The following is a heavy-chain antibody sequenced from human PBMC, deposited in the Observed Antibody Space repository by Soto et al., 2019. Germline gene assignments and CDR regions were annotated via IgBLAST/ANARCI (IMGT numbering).Heavy chain of an antibody. CDR3: AKEKAAGGYYYYGMDV. V-gene: IGHV3-23*01. CDR2: ISGSGGST. D-gene: IGHD6-13*01. Sequence: GGSLRLSCAASGFTFSSYAMSWVRQAPGEGLEWVSAISGSGGSTYYADSVKGRFTISRDNSKNTLYLQMNSLRAEDTAVYYCAKEKAAGGYYYYGMDVWGQGTTVTVSS. J-gene: IGHJ6*02. CDR1: GFTFSSYA.